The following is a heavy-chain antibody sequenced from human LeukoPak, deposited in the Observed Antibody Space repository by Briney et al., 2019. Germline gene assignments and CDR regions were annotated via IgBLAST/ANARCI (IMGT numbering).Heavy chain of an antibody. D-gene: IGHD1-26*01. Sequence: ASVKVSCKASGYTFTSYAIHWVRQAPGQRLEWMGWISAGNGNTKYSQNYQGRVTFISNTSATTAFMELSSLRSEDAAVYYCARDSGSGNNDYWGQGTLVTVSS. CDR3: ARDSGSGNNDY. V-gene: IGHV1-3*01. J-gene: IGHJ4*02. CDR1: GYTFTSYA. CDR2: ISAGNGNT.